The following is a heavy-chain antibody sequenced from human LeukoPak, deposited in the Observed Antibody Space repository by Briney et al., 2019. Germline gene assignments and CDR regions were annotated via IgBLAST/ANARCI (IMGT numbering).Heavy chain of an antibody. CDR1: GFRFDDYG. Sequence: PGGSLRLSCAASGFRFDDYGMSWVRQAPGKGLEWVANIKQDGSVKYYVDSVKGRFTISRDNAKNSLYLQMVSLRAEDTAVYYCARIGYSSSSLDYWGQGTLVTVSS. CDR3: ARIGYSSSSLDY. V-gene: IGHV3-7*01. CDR2: IKQDGSVK. J-gene: IGHJ4*02. D-gene: IGHD6-6*01.